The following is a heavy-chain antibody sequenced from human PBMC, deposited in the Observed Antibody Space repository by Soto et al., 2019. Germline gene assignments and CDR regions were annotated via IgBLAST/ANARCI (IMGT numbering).Heavy chain of an antibody. V-gene: IGHV3-23*01. D-gene: IGHD1-26*01. CDR3: AKEKGDLGELLTPLDY. Sequence: PGGSLSLSCTASGFTFSSYAVSWVRQAPGKGLEWVSAISGSGLSTYYADSVKGRFTISRDKSKNTLYLQMSSLRAEDTAVYYCAKEKGDLGELLTPLDYWGQGTLVTVSS. CDR1: GFTFSSYA. J-gene: IGHJ4*02. CDR2: ISGSGLST.